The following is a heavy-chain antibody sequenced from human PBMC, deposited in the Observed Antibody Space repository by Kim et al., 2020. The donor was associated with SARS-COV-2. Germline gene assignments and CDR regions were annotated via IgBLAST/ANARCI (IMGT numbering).Heavy chain of an antibody. CDR3: GSDGIATLPVDH. CDR2: INSDQSNT. Sequence: GGSLRLSCAASGFTFSSYWMHWVRQAPGKGLEWVSCINSDQSNTVYADSVKGRFIISRDNAKNTLYLQMNSLTAEDTAVYYCGSDGIATLPVDHCRQGPL. J-gene: IGHJ4*02. CDR1: GFTFSSYW. V-gene: IGHV3-74*01. D-gene: IGHD6-13*01.